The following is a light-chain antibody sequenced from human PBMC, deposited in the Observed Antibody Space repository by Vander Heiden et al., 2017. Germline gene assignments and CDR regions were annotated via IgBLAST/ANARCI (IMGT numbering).Light chain of an antibody. CDR3: ASWDESLSGVV. Sequence: QSVLTQPPSASGTAGQRVSISCSGSRSNIATNYVYWYQQLPGTAPKLLIYMSSQRPSGVPDRFSGSKSGTSAFLAISGLRSEDEADYYCASWDESLSGVVFGGGTKLTVL. J-gene: IGLJ2*01. CDR1: RSNIATNY. V-gene: IGLV1-47*01. CDR2: MSS.